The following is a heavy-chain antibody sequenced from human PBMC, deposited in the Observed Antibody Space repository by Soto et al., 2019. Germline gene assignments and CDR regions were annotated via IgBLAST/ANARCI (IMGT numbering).Heavy chain of an antibody. Sequence: EVQLVESXXXXVKPGGSLKLSCAASGFAFSTYSMSWVRQAPGKGLXWVSSISGSGNYTHYADFLRGRFTISRDNAKTSLFLQMDSLRAEDTAVYYCAREGINNYNEFYFDSWGQGTVVTVSS. CDR1: GFAFSTYS. CDR3: AREGINNYNEFYFDS. CDR2: ISGSGNYT. J-gene: IGHJ4*02. D-gene: IGHD4-4*01. V-gene: IGHV3-21*06.